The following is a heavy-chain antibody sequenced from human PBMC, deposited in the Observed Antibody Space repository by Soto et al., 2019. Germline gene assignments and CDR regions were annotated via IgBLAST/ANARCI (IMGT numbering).Heavy chain of an antibody. V-gene: IGHV1-69*02. D-gene: IGHD2-15*01. CDR3: ASRAYCSGGSCYGAFDI. Sequence: ASVKVSCKASGGTFSSYTISWVRQAPGQGLEWMGRIIPILGIANYAQKFQGRVTITADKSTSTAYMELSSLRSEDTAVYYCASRAYCSGGSCYGAFDIWGQGTMVT. J-gene: IGHJ3*02. CDR2: IIPILGIA. CDR1: GGTFSSYT.